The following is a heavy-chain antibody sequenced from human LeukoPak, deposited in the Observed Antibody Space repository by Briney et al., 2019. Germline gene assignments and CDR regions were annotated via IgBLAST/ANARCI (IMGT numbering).Heavy chain of an antibody. J-gene: IGHJ6*03. V-gene: IGHV4-61*02. CDR1: GGSISSGSYY. CDR3: ARSRLWFGEAYYMDV. Sequence: SETLSLTCTVSGGSISSGSYYWSWIRQPAGKGLEWIGRIYTSGSTNYNPSLKSRVTISVDTSKNQFSLKLSSVTAADTAVYYCARSRLWFGEAYYMDVWGKGTTVTVSS. D-gene: IGHD3-10*01. CDR2: IYTSGST.